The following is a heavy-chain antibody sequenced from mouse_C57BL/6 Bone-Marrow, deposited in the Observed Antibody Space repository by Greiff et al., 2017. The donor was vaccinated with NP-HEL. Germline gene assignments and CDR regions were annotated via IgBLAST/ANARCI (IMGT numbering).Heavy chain of an antibody. CDR3: ARSGDYSNSGWYFDV. V-gene: IGHV1-18*01. CDR2: INPNNGGT. D-gene: IGHD2-5*01. J-gene: IGHJ1*03. CDR1: GYTFTDYN. Sequence: VQLQQSGPELVKPGASVKIPCKASGYTFTDYNMDWVKQSHGKSLEWIGDINPNNGGTIYNQKFKGKATLTVDKSSSTAYMELRSLTSEDTAVYYCARSGDYSNSGWYFDVWGTGTTVTVSS.